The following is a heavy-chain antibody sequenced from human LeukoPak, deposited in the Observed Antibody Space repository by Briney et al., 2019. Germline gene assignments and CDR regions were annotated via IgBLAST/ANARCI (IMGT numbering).Heavy chain of an antibody. CDR1: GFTFSDSA. CDR2: IRSRANAYAT. D-gene: IGHD3-10*01. J-gene: IGHJ4*02. V-gene: IGHV3-73*01. CDR3: TRLTMVRGLILYFDY. Sequence: PGGSLRLSCAASGFTFSDSAMHWVRQASGKGLEWVGRIRSRANAYATAYAASVKGRFTISRDDSKNTAYLQMASLKTEDTAVYYCTRLTMVRGLILYFDYWSQGTLETVSS.